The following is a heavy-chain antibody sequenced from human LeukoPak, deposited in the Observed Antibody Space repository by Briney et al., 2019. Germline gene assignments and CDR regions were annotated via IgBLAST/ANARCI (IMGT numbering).Heavy chain of an antibody. Sequence: SQTLSLTCTVSGGSISSGGYYWSWIRQHPGKGLEWIGYIYYSGSTYCNPSLKSRVTISVDTSKNQFSLKLSSVTAADTAVYYCAMSSGNIEVDYWGQGTLVTVSS. J-gene: IGHJ4*02. CDR2: IYYSGST. CDR1: GGSISSGGYY. D-gene: IGHD3-22*01. CDR3: AMSSGNIEVDY. V-gene: IGHV4-31*03.